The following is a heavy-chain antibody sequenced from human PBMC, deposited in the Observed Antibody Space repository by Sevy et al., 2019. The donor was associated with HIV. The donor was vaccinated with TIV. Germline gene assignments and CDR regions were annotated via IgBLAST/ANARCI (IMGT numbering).Heavy chain of an antibody. V-gene: IGHV3-23*01. CDR1: GFTFSSYA. CDR2: ISGSGGST. Sequence: GESLKISCAASGFTFSSYAMSWVRQAPGKGLEWVSAISGSGGSTYYADSVKGRFTISRDNSKNTLYLQMNSLRAEDTAVYYCAKDNQILYYYDSSGYYYWFDPWGQGTLVTVSS. D-gene: IGHD3-22*01. J-gene: IGHJ5*02. CDR3: AKDNQILYYYDSSGYYYWFDP.